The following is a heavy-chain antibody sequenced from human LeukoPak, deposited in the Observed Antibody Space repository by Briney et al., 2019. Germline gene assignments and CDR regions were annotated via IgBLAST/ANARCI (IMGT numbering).Heavy chain of an antibody. J-gene: IGHJ4*02. CDR1: GGSISRGDYP. D-gene: IGHD3-10*01. V-gene: IGHV4-30-2*01. CDR2: IFHTGHT. Sequence: SETLSLTCAVFGGSISRGDYPWSWIRQPPGKGLEWIGYIFHTGHTSYNPSLKSRVTISVDMSKNQLSLKLSSVTAADTAVYYCARGFYGSGSQFDYWGQGTLVTVSS. CDR3: ARGFYGSGSQFDY.